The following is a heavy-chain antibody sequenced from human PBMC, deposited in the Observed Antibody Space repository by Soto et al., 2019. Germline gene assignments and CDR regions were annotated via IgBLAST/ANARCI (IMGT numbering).Heavy chain of an antibody. CDR3: AKDSGRGYSGYGYGIDV. Sequence: EVQLVESGGGLVQPGRSLRLSCAASGFTFDDYAMHWFRQAPGKGLEWVSGISWNSGSIGYADSVKGRFTISRDNAKNSMYRHMNSLRAEDTALYYCAKDSGRGYSGYGYGIDVWGQGTTVHVSS. CDR2: ISWNSGSI. J-gene: IGHJ6*02. CDR1: GFTFDDYA. D-gene: IGHD5-12*01. V-gene: IGHV3-9*01.